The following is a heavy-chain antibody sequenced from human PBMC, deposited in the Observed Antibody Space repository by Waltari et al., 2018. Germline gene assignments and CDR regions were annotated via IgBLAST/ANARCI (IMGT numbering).Heavy chain of an antibody. D-gene: IGHD7-27*01. Sequence: QVQLQQWGAGLLKPSETLSLTCAVYGGSFSGYYWSWIRQPPGKGLEWIGEINHSGSTNYNPSLKSRVTMTRDTSISTAYMEVGRLRSDDTAVYYCARLTGDGDDYWGQGTLVTVSS. CDR1: GGSFSGYY. CDR2: INHSGST. J-gene: IGHJ4*02. V-gene: IGHV4-34*01. CDR3: ARLTGDGDDY.